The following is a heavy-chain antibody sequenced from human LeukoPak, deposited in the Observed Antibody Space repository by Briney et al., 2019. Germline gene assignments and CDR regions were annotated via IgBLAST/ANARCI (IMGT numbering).Heavy chain of an antibody. Sequence: HVASVKVSCKASGGTFSSYAISWVRQAPGQGLEWMGGIIPIFGTANYAQKFQGRVTITADKSTSTAYMELSSLRSEDTAVYYCAREGLHEAIDWFDPWGQGTLVTVSS. CDR1: GGTFSSYA. D-gene: IGHD4-11*01. CDR2: IIPIFGTA. J-gene: IGHJ5*02. V-gene: IGHV1-69*06. CDR3: AREGLHEAIDWFDP.